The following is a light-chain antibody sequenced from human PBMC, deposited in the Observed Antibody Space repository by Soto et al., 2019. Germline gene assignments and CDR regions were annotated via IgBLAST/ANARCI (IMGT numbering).Light chain of an antibody. V-gene: IGKV1-5*01. CDR2: DVS. Sequence: DFQMTQSPPTLSASVGDRVTITCRASQSISSWLAWYQQRPGKAPNLLIYDVSSLESVVPSRCSSSGSGTEFTLNISSLQPDDFATYYCQQYTNYPWTFGQGTKVEIK. CDR3: QQYTNYPWT. J-gene: IGKJ1*01. CDR1: QSISSW.